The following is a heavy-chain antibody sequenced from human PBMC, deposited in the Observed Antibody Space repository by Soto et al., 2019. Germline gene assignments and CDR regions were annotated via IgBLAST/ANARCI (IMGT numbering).Heavy chain of an antibody. Sequence: QLQLQESGPGLVKPSETLSLTCTVSGVSFTSTNYYWGWIRQPPGKGLEWIGSISYSGSTYYNSSLKSRVTTFVATYKKQFPLKRSAVTAADTAVYYCARHDSGIGAAGPYRYFDDWGQGTLVTVSS. CDR1: GVSFTSTNYY. J-gene: IGHJ4*02. D-gene: IGHD6-13*01. CDR2: ISYSGST. CDR3: ARHDSGIGAAGPYRYFDD. V-gene: IGHV4-39*01.